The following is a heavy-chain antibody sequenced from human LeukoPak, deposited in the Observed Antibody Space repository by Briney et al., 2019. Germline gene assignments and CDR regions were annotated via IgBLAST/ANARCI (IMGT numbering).Heavy chain of an antibody. CDR1: GFTFSSYA. Sequence: GGSLGLSCAASGFTFSSYAMHWVRQAPGKGLEYVSAISSNGGSTYYANYVKGRFTISRDNSKNTLYLQMGSLRAEDMAVYYCTRRDGYNDYWGQGTLVTVSS. CDR2: ISSNGGST. V-gene: IGHV3-64*01. J-gene: IGHJ4*02. CDR3: TRRDGYNDY. D-gene: IGHD5-24*01.